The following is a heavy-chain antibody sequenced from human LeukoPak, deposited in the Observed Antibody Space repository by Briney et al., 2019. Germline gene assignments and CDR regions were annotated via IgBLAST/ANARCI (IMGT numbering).Heavy chain of an antibody. CDR3: ARSLTGGMDCDY. D-gene: IGHD6-13*01. CDR1: GYTFTDYG. CDR2: INTYKGNT. J-gene: IGHJ4*02. Sequence: APVKVSCKASGYTFTDYGIGWVRQAPGQGLEWMGWINTYKGNTNYAQKFQGRVTMTTDASTSIVYMELTSLQSDDTAVYYCARSLTGGMDCDYWGQGTLVIVSS. V-gene: IGHV1-18*01.